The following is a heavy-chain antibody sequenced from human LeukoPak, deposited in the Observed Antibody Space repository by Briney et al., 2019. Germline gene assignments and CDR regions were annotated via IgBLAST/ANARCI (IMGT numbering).Heavy chain of an antibody. V-gene: IGHV3-9*01. CDR2: ISWNSGSI. CDR3: GKRDSSY. J-gene: IGHJ4*02. CDR1: GFTFDDYA. Sequence: GGSLRLSCAASGFTFDDYAMHWVRQAPGKGLEWVSGISWNSGSIGYADSVKGRFTISRDNSKNTLYLQMNTLSAEDTAVYYCGKRDSSYWGQGTLVTVSS. D-gene: IGHD6-13*01.